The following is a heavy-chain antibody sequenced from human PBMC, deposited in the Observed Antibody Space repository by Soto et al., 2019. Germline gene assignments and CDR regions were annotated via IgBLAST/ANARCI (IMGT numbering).Heavy chain of an antibody. J-gene: IGHJ6*02. D-gene: IGHD3-22*01. Sequence: SETLSLTCTVSGGSISSGGYYWSWIRQHPGKGLEWIGYIYYSGSTYYNPSLKSRVTISVDTSKNQFSLKLSSVTAADTAVYYCARDKTTAYDSSGPAPKSYGMDVWGQGTTVTVSS. V-gene: IGHV4-31*03. CDR3: ARDKTTAYDSSGPAPKSYGMDV. CDR1: GGSISSGGYY. CDR2: IYYSGST.